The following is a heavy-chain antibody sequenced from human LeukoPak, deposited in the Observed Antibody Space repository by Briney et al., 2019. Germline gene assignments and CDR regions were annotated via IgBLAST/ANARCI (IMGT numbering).Heavy chain of an antibody. V-gene: IGHV3-11*06. CDR1: GIPFSDYY. Sequence: KPGGSLRLSCVVSGIPFSDYYMNWIRQAPGKGLEWVSYVTSSSNFIYYAASVRGRFTISRDNAKNSLYLQMNSLRDEDTAMYYCARAGYGGNLGSFDYWGQGTLVTVSS. CDR2: VTSSSNFI. CDR3: ARAGYGGNLGSFDY. J-gene: IGHJ4*02. D-gene: IGHD4-23*01.